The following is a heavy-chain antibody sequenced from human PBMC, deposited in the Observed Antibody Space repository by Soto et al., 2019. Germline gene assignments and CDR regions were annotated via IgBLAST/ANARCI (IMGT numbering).Heavy chain of an antibody. CDR3: STRAYDTNGYYRFDP. CDR1: GGSFSGHS. Sequence: QVQLQQWGAGLLKPSETLSLTCAVYGGSFSGHSWTWIRQSPGKGLEWIGDINHSGRVNYSPSLKSRVTISLDPSKNPFSLALSAVTAADPAMYYCSTRAYDTNGYYRFDPWGQGTLVTVSS. J-gene: IGHJ5*01. V-gene: IGHV4-34*01. D-gene: IGHD3-22*01. CDR2: INHSGRV.